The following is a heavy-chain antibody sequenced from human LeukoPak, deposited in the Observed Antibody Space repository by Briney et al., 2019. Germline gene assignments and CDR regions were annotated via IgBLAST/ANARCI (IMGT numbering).Heavy chain of an antibody. Sequence: GGSLRLSCAASGFTFSSYWMHWVRQAPGKGPVWVSRINSDGSFTSYADSVKGRFTISRDNAKNTLYLQMNSLRAEDTAIYYCARVQVLGTYDWFDPWGQGTLVTVSS. V-gene: IGHV3-74*01. J-gene: IGHJ5*02. D-gene: IGHD4/OR15-4a*01. CDR2: INSDGSFT. CDR3: ARVQVLGTYDWFDP. CDR1: GFTFSSYW.